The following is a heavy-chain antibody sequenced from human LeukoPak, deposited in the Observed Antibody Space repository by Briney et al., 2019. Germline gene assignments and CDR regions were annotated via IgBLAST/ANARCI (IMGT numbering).Heavy chain of an antibody. Sequence: ASVKVSYKASGYAFISYMINWVRQAPGQGLEWLGWVNPSSGSTGYAQKFQGRVTMARDTSVSTAYMELSSLRSEDTAVYYCARLGASSASDYWGQGTLVTVSS. V-gene: IGHV1-8*01. CDR1: GYAFISYM. J-gene: IGHJ4*02. D-gene: IGHD6-6*01. CDR2: VNPSSGST. CDR3: ARLGASSASDY.